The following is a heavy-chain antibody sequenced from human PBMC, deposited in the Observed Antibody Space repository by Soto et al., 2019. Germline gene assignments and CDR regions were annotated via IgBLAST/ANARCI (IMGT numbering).Heavy chain of an antibody. J-gene: IGHJ5*02. CDR1: GGSISSGGFY. CDR3: ARGPFTSSSRRGFDP. Sequence: QVQLQESGPGLVKPSQTLSLTCTVSGGSISSGGFYWSWIRQHPGKGLVWIGYIYYRGSTYYNPSRTSRVTISVDTSKNQFSLKLSSVTAADTAVYYCARGPFTSSSRRGFDPWGQGTLVTVSS. V-gene: IGHV4-31*03. D-gene: IGHD6-13*01. CDR2: IYYRGST.